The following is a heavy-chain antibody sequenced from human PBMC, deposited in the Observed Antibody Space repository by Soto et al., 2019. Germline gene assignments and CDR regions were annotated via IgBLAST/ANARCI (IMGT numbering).Heavy chain of an antibody. CDR2: ISSSGGAI. V-gene: IGHV3-23*01. Sequence: EVQLLESGGTLVQSGGSLRLSCTTSGFTFSTYAMSWVRQAPGKGLEWVSSISSSGGAIFYGDSVKGRFVFSRDNSENRMYLQMSSLRADDTAIYYCARIGTASNSDYWGQGTLVTVSS. J-gene: IGHJ4*02. D-gene: IGHD4-4*01. CDR1: GFTFSTYA. CDR3: ARIGTASNSDY.